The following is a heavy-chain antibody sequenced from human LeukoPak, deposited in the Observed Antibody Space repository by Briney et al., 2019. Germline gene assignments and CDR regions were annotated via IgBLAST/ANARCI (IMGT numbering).Heavy chain of an antibody. CDR3: ARLGSMVPYSYFDY. V-gene: IGHV4-59*08. CDR2: IYDSGST. CDR1: GGSISNYY. Sequence: SETLSLTCTVSGGSISNYYWSWIRQPPGKGLEWIGYIYDSGSTHYNPSLKSRVTISVDTSKNQFSLKLSSVTAADTAVYYCARLGSMVPYSYFDYWGQGTLVTVSS. J-gene: IGHJ4*02. D-gene: IGHD3-10*01.